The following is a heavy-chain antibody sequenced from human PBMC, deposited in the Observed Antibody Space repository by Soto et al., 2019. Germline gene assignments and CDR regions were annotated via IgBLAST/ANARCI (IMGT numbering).Heavy chain of an antibody. CDR1: GFTFDDYA. Sequence: EVQLVESGGGLVQPGRSLRLSCAASGFTFDDYAMHWVRQAPGKGLEWVSGISWNSGSIGYADSVKGRFTISRDNAKNSLYLQMNSLRAEDTALYYCAKDISAYYYYYMDVWGKGTPVTVSS. J-gene: IGHJ6*03. V-gene: IGHV3-9*01. CDR3: AKDISAYYYYYMDV. CDR2: ISWNSGSI.